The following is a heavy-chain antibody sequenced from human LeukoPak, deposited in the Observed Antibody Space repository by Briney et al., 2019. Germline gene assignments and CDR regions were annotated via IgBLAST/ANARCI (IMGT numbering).Heavy chain of an antibody. V-gene: IGHV3-66*02. CDR2: IYSGGST. CDR1: GFTFSSNY. CDR3: ARVLVPPYYYYYYGMDV. D-gene: IGHD2-2*01. J-gene: IGHJ6*02. Sequence: GGSLRLSCAASGFTFSSNYMSWVRQAPGKGLEWVSVIYSGGSTYYADSVKGRFTISRDNSKNTLYLQMNSLRAEDTAVYYCARVLVPPYYYYYYGMDVWGQGTTVTVSS.